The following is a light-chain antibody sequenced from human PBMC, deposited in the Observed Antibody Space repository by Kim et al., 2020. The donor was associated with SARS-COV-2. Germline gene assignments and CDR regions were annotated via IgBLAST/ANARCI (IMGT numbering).Light chain of an antibody. V-gene: IGLV3-1*01. J-gene: IGLJ2*01. CDR2: QGT. CDR1: RVGEKF. CDR3: QTWDTSVI. Sequence: SPGETARTPCCGYRVGEKFCSWYKQTPGQSPVLVIYQGTQRSPGIPGRFSGYSSGITSTLTITGTQAMDEAHYYCQTWDTSVIFGGGTQLTVL.